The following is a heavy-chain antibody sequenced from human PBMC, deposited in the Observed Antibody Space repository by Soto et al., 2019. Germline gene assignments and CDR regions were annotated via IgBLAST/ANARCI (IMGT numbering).Heavy chain of an antibody. CDR1: GYSFPNYW. D-gene: IGHD6-6*01. J-gene: IGHJ3*01. V-gene: IGHV5-51*01. Sequence: GESLKISCKGSGYSFPNYWIGWVRQMPGKGLEWMGIIYPGDSDTRYSPSLQGQVTISADKSVSTAYLQWNSLKASDTAMYYCATLIAASDAFDVRGQGTMVTVSS. CDR2: IYPGDSDT. CDR3: ATLIAASDAFDV.